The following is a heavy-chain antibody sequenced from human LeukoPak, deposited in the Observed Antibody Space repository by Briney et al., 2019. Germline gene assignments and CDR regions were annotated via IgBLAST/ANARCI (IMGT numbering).Heavy chain of an antibody. V-gene: IGHV1-2*02. CDR1: GYTFTGYY. Sequence: ASVKVSCKASGYTFTGYYMHWVRQAPGQGLEWMGWINPNSGGTNYAQKFQGRVTMTRDTSISTAYMELSRLRSDDTAGYYCARASGSYYNEDWFDPWGQGTLGTVSS. CDR2: INPNSGGT. J-gene: IGHJ5*02. D-gene: IGHD3-10*01. CDR3: ARASGSYYNEDWFDP.